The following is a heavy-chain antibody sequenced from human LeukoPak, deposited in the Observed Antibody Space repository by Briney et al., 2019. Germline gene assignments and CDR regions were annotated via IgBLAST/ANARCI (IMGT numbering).Heavy chain of an antibody. CDR3: ARAGRRGYSYGYDAFDI. D-gene: IGHD5-18*01. CDR2: IYYSGST. J-gene: IGHJ3*02. CDR1: GGSISSYY. Sequence: PSETLSLTCTVSGGSISSYYWSWIRQPPGKGLEWIGYIYYSGSTNYNPSLKSRVTISVDTSKNQFSLKLSSVTAADTAVYYCARAGRRGYSYGYDAFDIWGQGTMVTVSS. V-gene: IGHV4-59*01.